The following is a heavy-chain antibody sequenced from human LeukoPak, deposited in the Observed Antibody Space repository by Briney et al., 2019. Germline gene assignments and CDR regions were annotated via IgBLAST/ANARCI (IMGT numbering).Heavy chain of an antibody. Sequence: PSETLSLTCTVSGGSISSSSYYWGWIRQPPGKGLEWIGSIYYSGSTYYNPSLKSRVTISVDTSKNQFSLKLSSVTAADTAVYYCARAGSGSYWDTYRFDYWGQGTLVTVSS. D-gene: IGHD1-26*01. CDR1: GGSISSSSYY. J-gene: IGHJ4*02. V-gene: IGHV4-39*07. CDR2: IYYSGST. CDR3: ARAGSGSYWDTYRFDY.